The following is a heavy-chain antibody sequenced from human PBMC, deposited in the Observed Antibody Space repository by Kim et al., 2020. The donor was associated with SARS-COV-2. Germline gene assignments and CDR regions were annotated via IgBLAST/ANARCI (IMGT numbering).Heavy chain of an antibody. Sequence: AYSVKSTFTISRNNSKNSLYLKMNSMRAEDTGVYYCARGIREYSSSSYFAYWGQGTLVTVSS. CDR3: ARGIREYSSSSYFAY. J-gene: IGHJ4*02. D-gene: IGHD6-13*01. V-gene: IGHV3-66*01.